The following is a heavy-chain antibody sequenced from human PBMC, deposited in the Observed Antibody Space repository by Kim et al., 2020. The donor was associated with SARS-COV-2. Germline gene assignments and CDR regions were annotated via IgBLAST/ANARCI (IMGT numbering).Heavy chain of an antibody. CDR3: ARINLGVAVARAP. CDR1: GGSFSGYY. D-gene: IGHD6-19*01. CDR2: INHSGST. V-gene: IGHV4-34*01. Sequence: SETLSLTCAVYGGSFSGYYWSWIRQPPGKGLEWIGEINHSGSTNYNPSLKSRVTISVDTSKNQFSLKLSSVTAADTAVYYCARINLGVAVARAPWGQGTLVTVSS. J-gene: IGHJ5*02.